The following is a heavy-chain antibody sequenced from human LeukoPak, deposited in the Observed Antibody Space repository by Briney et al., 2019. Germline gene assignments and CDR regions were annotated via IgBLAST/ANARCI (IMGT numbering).Heavy chain of an antibody. CDR2: ISWNSGSI. CDR1: GFTFDDYA. V-gene: IGHV3-9*01. D-gene: IGHD6-19*01. CDR3: AKISASDWDGTLRPQWLASYYFDY. Sequence: GRSLRLSCAASGFTFDDYAMHWVRQAPGKGLEWVSGISWNSGSIGYADSVKGRFTISRNNAKNSLYLQMNSLRAEDTALYYCAKISASDWDGTLRPQWLASYYFDYWGQGTLDTVSS. J-gene: IGHJ4*02.